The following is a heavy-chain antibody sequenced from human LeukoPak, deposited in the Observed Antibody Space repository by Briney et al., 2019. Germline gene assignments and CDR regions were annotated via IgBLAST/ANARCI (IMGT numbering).Heavy chain of an antibody. CDR1: GGXISSNY. CDR3: ARHPPTFGFDI. V-gene: IGHV4-59*08. D-gene: IGHD2/OR15-2a*01. J-gene: IGHJ3*02. Sequence: SETLSLTCIVSGGXISSNYCSWIRQPPGKGLEWIAYIYYTGSTDYNPSLKSRVTISVDTSKNQFSLKLTSVTAADTAVYYCARHPPTFGFDIWGQGSMVTVSS. CDR2: IYYTGST.